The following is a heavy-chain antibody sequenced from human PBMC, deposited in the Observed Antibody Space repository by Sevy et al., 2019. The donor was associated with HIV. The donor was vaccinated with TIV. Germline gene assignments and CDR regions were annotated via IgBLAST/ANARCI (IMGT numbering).Heavy chain of an antibody. D-gene: IGHD3-3*01. J-gene: IGHJ6*02. Sequence: GGSLRLSCAASGFTFSSYAMHWVRQAPGKGLEWVAVISYDGSNKYYADSVKGRFTISRDNSRNTLYLQMNSLRAEDTAVYYCARDYYDFWSGYSHYGMDVWGQGTTVTVSS. CDR1: GFTFSSYA. V-gene: IGHV3-30*04. CDR3: ARDYYDFWSGYSHYGMDV. CDR2: ISYDGSNK.